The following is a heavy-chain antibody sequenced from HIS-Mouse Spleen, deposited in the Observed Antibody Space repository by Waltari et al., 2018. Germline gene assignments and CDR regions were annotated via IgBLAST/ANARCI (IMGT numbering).Heavy chain of an antibody. CDR3: ARDFHDFWSGYYGGDKKHDAFDI. Sequence: QLQLQESGPGLVKPSETLSLTCTVSGGSISSSSYYWGWIRQPPGKGLEWIGSIYYSGHPYQSPSLKSRVTISVDTSKNQFSLKLSSVTAADTAVYYCARDFHDFWSGYYGGDKKHDAFDIWGQGTMVTVSS. J-gene: IGHJ3*02. CDR2: IYYSGHP. V-gene: IGHV4-39*07. CDR1: GGSISSSSYY. D-gene: IGHD3-3*01.